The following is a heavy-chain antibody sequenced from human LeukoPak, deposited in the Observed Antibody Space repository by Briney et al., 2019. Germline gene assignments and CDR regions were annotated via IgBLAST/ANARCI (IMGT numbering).Heavy chain of an antibody. CDR2: IYHSGST. V-gene: IGHV4-30-2*01. D-gene: IGHD2-2*02. CDR3: AREKRGLVVPAAIRGGRYYYMDV. J-gene: IGHJ6*03. Sequence: TSETLSLTCTVSGGSISSGGYYWSWIRQPPGKGLEWIGYIYHSGSTYYNPSLKSRVTISVDRSKNQFSLKLSSVTAADTAVYYCAREKRGLVVPAAIRGGRYYYMDVWGKGTTVTVSS. CDR1: GGSISSGGYY.